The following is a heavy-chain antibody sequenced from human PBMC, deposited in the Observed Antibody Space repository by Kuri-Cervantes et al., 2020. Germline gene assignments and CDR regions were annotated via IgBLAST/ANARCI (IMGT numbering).Heavy chain of an antibody. J-gene: IGHJ4*02. CDR2: VSDEGSLT. CDR1: GFTFSSYG. D-gene: IGHD6-19*01. Sequence: GGSLRLSCAASGFTFSSYGVHWVRQAPGKGLEWVASVSDEGSLTFYVDSVKSRFIISRDNAKNSLFLQMSSLRDEDTAVYYCARDSGAVAGRGLDYWGQGTLVTVSS. V-gene: IGHV3-7*01. CDR3: ARDSGAVAGRGLDY.